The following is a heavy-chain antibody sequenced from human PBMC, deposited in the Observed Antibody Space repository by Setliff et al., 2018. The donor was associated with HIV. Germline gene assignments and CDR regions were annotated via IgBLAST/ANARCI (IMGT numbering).Heavy chain of an antibody. J-gene: IGHJ5*02. Sequence: ASVKVSCKASGYSFTSYIIHWVRQAPGQGLEWVGRVYPGDASIHYAQKFLGRVTVTRDTSTSTVYMDLSSLRFEDTAVYYNLWSSYFWEHVQLDPWSQGTQVTVSS. D-gene: IGHD3-3*01. CDR3: LWSSYFWEHVQLDP. CDR2: VYPGDASI. V-gene: IGHV1-46*01. CDR1: GYSFTSYI.